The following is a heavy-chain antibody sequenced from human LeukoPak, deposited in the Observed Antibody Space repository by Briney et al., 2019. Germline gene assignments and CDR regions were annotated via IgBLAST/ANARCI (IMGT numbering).Heavy chain of an antibody. V-gene: IGHV1-69*04. CDR2: IIPILGIA. Sequence: SVKVSCKASGGTFSSYAISWVRQAPGQGLEWMGRIIPILGIANYAQKFQGRVTITADKSTSTAYMELSSLRSEDTAVYYCARSEDSSGWYDYWGQGTLVTVSS. CDR3: ARSEDSSGWYDY. J-gene: IGHJ4*02. D-gene: IGHD6-19*01. CDR1: GGTFSSYA.